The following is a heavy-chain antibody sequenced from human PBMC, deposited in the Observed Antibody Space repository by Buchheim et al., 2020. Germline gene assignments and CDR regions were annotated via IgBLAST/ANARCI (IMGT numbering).Heavy chain of an antibody. V-gene: IGHV3-48*02. CDR1: GFTFSNYD. CDR2: ITTGSRDT. J-gene: IGHJ6*02. CDR3: ARDDPDYYYYYGMDV. Sequence: EMHLVESGGGLVEPGGSLRLSCAASGFTFSNYDMRWVRQAPGKGLEWISYITTGSRDTYYADSVKGRFTISRDNAKNSLYLQMNSLRDEDTAVYYCARDDPDYYYYYGMDVWGQGTT.